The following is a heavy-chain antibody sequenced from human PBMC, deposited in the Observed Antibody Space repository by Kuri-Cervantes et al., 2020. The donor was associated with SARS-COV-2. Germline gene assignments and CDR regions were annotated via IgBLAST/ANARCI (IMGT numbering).Heavy chain of an antibody. CDR3: AREDYGFWSGYSTEEKYNPFDP. CDR2: INPNSGST. CDR1: GYTLTSCY. V-gene: IGHV1-46*03. Sequence: ASVKVSCKASGYTLTSCYMHWVRQAPGQGLEWMGVINPNSGSTNYAQKLQGRVTMTRDTSTSTVYMELSSLRSEDTAVYYCAREDYGFWSGYSTEEKYNPFDPWGQGTLVTVSS. D-gene: IGHD3-3*01. J-gene: IGHJ5*02.